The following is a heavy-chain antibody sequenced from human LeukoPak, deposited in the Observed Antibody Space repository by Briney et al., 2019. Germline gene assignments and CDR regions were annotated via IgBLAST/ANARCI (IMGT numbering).Heavy chain of an antibody. CDR3: ARDSLWSLDY. CDR1: GFTFSSYG. Sequence: PGRSLRLSCAASGFTFSSYGMHWVRQAPGKGLEWVANIKQDGSEKYYVDSVKGRFTISRDNAKNSLYLQMNSLRAEDTAVYYCARDSLWSLDYWGQGTLVTVSS. D-gene: IGHD3-10*01. J-gene: IGHJ4*02. CDR2: IKQDGSEK. V-gene: IGHV3-7*01.